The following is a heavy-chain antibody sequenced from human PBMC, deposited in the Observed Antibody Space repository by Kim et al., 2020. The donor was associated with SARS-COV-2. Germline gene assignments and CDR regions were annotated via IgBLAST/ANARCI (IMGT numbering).Heavy chain of an antibody. CDR3: ARGGLLWFGEFFY. CDR2: INSDGSST. J-gene: IGHJ4*02. V-gene: IGHV3-74*01. CDR1: GFTFSSYW. Sequence: GGSLRLSCAASGFTFSSYWMHWVRQAPGKGLVWVSRINSDGSSTSYADSVKGRFTISRDNAKNTLYLQMNSLRAEDTAVYYCARGGLLWFGEFFYWGQGTLVTVSS. D-gene: IGHD3-10*01.